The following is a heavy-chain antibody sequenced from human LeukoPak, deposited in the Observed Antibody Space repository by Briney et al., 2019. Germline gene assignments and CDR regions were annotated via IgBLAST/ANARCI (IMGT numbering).Heavy chain of an antibody. CDR2: VSYRAS. CDR3: ARRRGPSCAPCYVDH. CDR1: AASISTRTYY. Sequence: SETLSLTCTVSAASISTRTYYWDWLRQPPGGGREWIWSVSYRASVYNPSLHSRPTISVDTSKNQFSLKLNSVTAADTAVYYCARRRGPSCAPCYVDHWGQGTLVTVSS. D-gene: IGHD3-16*01. J-gene: IGHJ1*01. V-gene: IGHV4-39*01.